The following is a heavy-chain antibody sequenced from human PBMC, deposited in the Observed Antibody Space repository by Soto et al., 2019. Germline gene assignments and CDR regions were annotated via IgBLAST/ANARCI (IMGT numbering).Heavy chain of an antibody. Sequence: GWSLRLSCPASGFAFSSCAMSWVRQAPGKGLEWVSSVSASGDPTDYADSVKGRFTISRENSRNTLYLLMNSLRAEDTAVYYCAKHAEYCSGGICSFPYFFDYWGQGTLVTASS. CDR2: VSASGDPT. J-gene: IGHJ4*02. D-gene: IGHD2-15*01. CDR3: AKHAEYCSGGICSFPYFFDY. V-gene: IGHV3-23*01. CDR1: GFAFSSCA.